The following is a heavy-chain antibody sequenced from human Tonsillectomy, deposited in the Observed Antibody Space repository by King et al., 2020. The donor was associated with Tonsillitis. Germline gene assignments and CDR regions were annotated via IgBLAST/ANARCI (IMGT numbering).Heavy chain of an antibody. V-gene: IGHV3-30*18. D-gene: IGHD1-14*01. CDR3: AKERGTRGGRFDY. CDR2: ISYDGSNK. CDR1: GFTFSSYG. Sequence: VQLVESGGGVVQPGRSLRLSCAASGFTFSSYGMHWVRQAPGKGLEWVAVISYDGSNKYYADSVKGRFTISRDNSKNTLYLQMNSLSAEDTAVYYCAKERGTRGGRFDYWGQGTLVTVSS. J-gene: IGHJ4*02.